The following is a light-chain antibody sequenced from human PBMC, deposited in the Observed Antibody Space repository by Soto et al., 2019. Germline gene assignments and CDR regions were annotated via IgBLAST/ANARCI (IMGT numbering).Light chain of an antibody. CDR1: HSVDSY. J-gene: IGKJ3*01. CDR2: DAS. CDR3: QQRRDWPLFT. Sequence: EIVLTQSPATLSLSPGERATLSCRASHSVDSYLAWYQHKPGQAPQLLIYDASNRAPGIPARFSGSGSGTDFTLTISSLEPGDFALYYCQQRRDWPLFTFGPGTKVDVK. V-gene: IGKV3-11*01.